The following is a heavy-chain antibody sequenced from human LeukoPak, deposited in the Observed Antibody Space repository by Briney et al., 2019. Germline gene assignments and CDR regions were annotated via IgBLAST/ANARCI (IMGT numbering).Heavy chain of an antibody. D-gene: IGHD3-22*01. J-gene: IGHJ5*02. CDR3: AKDRTMIVVANWFDP. V-gene: IGHV3-23*01. CDR1: GFTFSSYT. Sequence: GGSLRLSCAASGFTFSSYTMSWVRQAPGKGLEWVSTITTSDGNTYYADSVKGRFTVSRDNSKNTLFLQMNSLRAEDTAVYYCAKDRTMIVVANWFDPWGQGTLVTVSS. CDR2: ITTSDGNT.